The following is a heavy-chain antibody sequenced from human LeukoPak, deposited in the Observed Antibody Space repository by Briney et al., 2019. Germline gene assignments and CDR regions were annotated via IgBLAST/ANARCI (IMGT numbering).Heavy chain of an antibody. CDR1: GFTFSSYG. CDR2: ISYDGSNE. D-gene: IGHD3-16*01. Sequence: PGRSLRLSCAASGFTFSSYGMHWVRQAPGKGLEWVAVISYDGSNEYYAGSVKGRFTISRDNSKNTLFLQMNSLRAEDTAVYYCARDRVGDYWGQGTLVTVSS. J-gene: IGHJ4*02. CDR3: ARDRVGDY. V-gene: IGHV3-30*03.